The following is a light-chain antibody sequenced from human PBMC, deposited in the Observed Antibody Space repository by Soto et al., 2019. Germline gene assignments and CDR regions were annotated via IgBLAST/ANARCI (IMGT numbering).Light chain of an antibody. CDR2: GAS. CDR1: QSVRSN. V-gene: IGKV3-15*01. J-gene: IGKJ1*01. CDR3: QQYNTWLT. Sequence: EIVMTQSPATLSVSPGERATLSCRASQSVRSNLAWYQQKPGQAPRLLIYGASTRATGIPARFSGSGSGTEFTLTISSLQSEDFAVYYCQQYNTWLTFGQGTKVEIK.